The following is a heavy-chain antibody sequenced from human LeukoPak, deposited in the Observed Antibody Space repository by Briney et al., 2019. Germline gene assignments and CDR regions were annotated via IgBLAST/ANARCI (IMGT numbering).Heavy chain of an antibody. CDR1: GFTFSSYA. D-gene: IGHD2-15*01. J-gene: IGHJ4*02. CDR3: AKEGLLAATNLFVDY. CDR2: ISGSGGST. V-gene: IGHV3-23*01. Sequence: PGGSLTLSCAASGFTFSSYAMSWLRHAPGKGLEWVSAISGSGGSTYYADSVKGRFTISRDNSKNTLYLQMNSLRAEDTAVYYCAKEGLLAATNLFVDYWGQGTLVTVSS.